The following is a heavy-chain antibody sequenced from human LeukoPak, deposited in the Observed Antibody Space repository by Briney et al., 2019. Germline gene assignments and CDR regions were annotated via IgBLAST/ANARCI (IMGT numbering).Heavy chain of an antibody. CDR2: IHYGGSS. CDR1: GDSTSNFY. V-gene: IGHV4-59*03. CDR3: ALAPNSNWFDF. D-gene: IGHD2-8*01. J-gene: IGHJ5*01. Sequence: SETLSLTCTVSGDSTSNFYWNWIRQSPGKGLEWIGNIHYGGSSVYNPSLKSRSTISIDTSRRQFFLKLNSVTAADTAVYFCALAPNSNWFDFWGPGTLVTVSS.